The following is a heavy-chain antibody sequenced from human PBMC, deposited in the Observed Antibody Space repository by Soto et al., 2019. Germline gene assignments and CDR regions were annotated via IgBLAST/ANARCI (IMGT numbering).Heavy chain of an antibody. Sequence: PSETLSLTCTVSGGSISSYYWSWIRQPPGKGLEWIGYIYYSGRTNYNPSLKSRVTISVDTSKNQFSLKLSSVTAADTAVYYCARGGERLLFVWYFDLWGRGTLVNVSS. CDR2: IYYSGRT. D-gene: IGHD3-3*01. J-gene: IGHJ2*01. CDR3: ARGGERLLFVWYFDL. V-gene: IGHV4-59*01. CDR1: GGSISSYY.